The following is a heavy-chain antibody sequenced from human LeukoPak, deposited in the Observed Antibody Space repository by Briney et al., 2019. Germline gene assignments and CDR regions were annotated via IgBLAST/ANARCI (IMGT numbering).Heavy chain of an antibody. J-gene: IGHJ6*03. CDR3: ARGCLEWLLSGYYYYYYMDV. V-gene: IGHV4-59*01. CDR1: GGSISSYY. CDR2: IYCSGST. Sequence: SETLSLTCTVSGGSISSYYWSWIRQPPGKGLEWIGYIYCSGSTNYNPSLTSRVTISVDTSKNQFSLELSSVTAADTAVYYCARGCLEWLLSGYYYYYYMDVWGKGTTVTVSS. D-gene: IGHD3-3*01.